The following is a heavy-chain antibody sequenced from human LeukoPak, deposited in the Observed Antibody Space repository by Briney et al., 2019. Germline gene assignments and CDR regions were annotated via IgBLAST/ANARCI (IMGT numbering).Heavy chain of an antibody. J-gene: IGHJ3*02. CDR1: GGSISGSSYY. CDR3: ARHAYYYDRSGSYEAFDI. Sequence: SETLSLTCTVSGGSISGSSYYWGWIRQPPGMGLEWIGSLYYGVSAYYNPSLKSRVTISVDTSKNQFSLKLSSVTAADTAVYYCARHAYYYDRSGSYEAFDIWGQGTMVTVSS. D-gene: IGHD3-22*01. V-gene: IGHV4-39*01. CDR2: LYYGVSA.